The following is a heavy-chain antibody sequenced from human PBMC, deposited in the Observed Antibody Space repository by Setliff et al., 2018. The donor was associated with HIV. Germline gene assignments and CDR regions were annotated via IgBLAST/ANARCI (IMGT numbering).Heavy chain of an antibody. V-gene: IGHV4-59*01. D-gene: IGHD3-3*01. J-gene: IGHJ4*02. CDR2: IYYSGNT. CDR3: ARERPPMEGWGDYFDH. CDR1: RDSIKNYY. Sequence: SETLSLTCTVSRDSIKNYYWNWIRQPPGKGLEWIGKIYYSGNTFYNSSLKSRVSISGDTSKNQFSLRLRSVTAADTAIYYWARERPPMEGWGDYFDHWGQGTLVTVSS.